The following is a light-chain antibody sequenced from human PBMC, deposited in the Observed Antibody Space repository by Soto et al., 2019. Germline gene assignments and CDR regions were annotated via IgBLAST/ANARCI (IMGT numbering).Light chain of an antibody. Sequence: IVLTQSPGTLSLSPGERSTLSCRASQSVSSSYLAWYQQKPGQAPRLLIYGASSRATGIPDRFSGSGSGTDFTLTISRLEPEDFAVYYCQQYGTSPPGTLGQGTKVDIK. J-gene: IGKJ1*01. V-gene: IGKV3-20*01. CDR3: QQYGTSPPGT. CDR2: GAS. CDR1: QSVSSSY.